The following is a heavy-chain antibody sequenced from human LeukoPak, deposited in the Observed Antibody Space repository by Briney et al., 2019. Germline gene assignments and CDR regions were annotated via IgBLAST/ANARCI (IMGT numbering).Heavy chain of an antibody. CDR2: INHSGST. CDR1: GGSFSGYY. J-gene: IGHJ4*02. D-gene: IGHD3-16*02. CDR3: ARGRGDYVWGSYRTVHFDY. Sequence: SETLSLTCAVYGGSFSGYYWSWIRQPPGKGLEWVGEINHSGSTNYNPSLKSRVTISVDTSKNQFSLKLSSVTAADTAVYYCARGRGDYVWGSYRTVHFDYWGQGTLVTVSS. V-gene: IGHV4-34*01.